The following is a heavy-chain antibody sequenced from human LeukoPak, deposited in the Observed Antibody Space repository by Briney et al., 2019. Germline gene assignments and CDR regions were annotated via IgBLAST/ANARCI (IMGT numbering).Heavy chain of an antibody. D-gene: IGHD2-2*03. J-gene: IGHJ4*02. V-gene: IGHV3-66*02. Sequence: GGSLRLTCATSGFTVSSNYMSWVRQAPGKGLEWVSDIYNDDNGGKTHYADSVKGRFIISRDNSKNTLYLQMNSLRPEDTAVYYCARENGHCSTTSCPLGNWGQGTLVTVSS. CDR2: IYNDDNGGKT. CDR3: ARENGHCSTTSCPLGN. CDR1: GFTVSSNY.